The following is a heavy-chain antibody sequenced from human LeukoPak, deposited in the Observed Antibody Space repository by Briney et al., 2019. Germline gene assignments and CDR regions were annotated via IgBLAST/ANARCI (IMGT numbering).Heavy chain of an antibody. V-gene: IGHV3-23*01. D-gene: IGHD6-19*01. CDR2: ISHSGRST. CDR1: GFIFSDFD. Sequence: GGSLRLSCAASGFIFSDFDMSLVRQAPGKRLEWVSAISHSGRSTYYADSVKGRFTISRDNTKNTLYLEMNSLRADDTAVYYCAKAVAVALDYWGQGTLVTVSS. J-gene: IGHJ4*02. CDR3: AKAVAVALDY.